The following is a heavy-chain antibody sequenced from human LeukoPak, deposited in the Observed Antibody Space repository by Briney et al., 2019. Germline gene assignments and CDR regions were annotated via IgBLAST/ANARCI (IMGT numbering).Heavy chain of an antibody. CDR1: GGTFRTYG. V-gene: IGHV1-69*04. D-gene: IGHD6-6*01. CDR3: ATGSPKCSSSGDFDY. J-gene: IGHJ4*02. Sequence: SVKVSCKASGGTFRTYGINWVRQAPGQGLEWMGRIIPLVGTTNYAQKFQGRVTITANKSTGTAYLELSSLRSEDTAVYYCATGSPKCSSSGDFDYWGQGTLVTVSS. CDR2: IIPLVGTT.